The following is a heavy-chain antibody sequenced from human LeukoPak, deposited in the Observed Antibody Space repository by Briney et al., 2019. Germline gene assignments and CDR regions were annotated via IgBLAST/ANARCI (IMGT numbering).Heavy chain of an antibody. V-gene: IGHV1-18*01. CDR3: ARGDIVVVPAAMGGYYYYMDV. D-gene: IGHD2-2*01. Sequence: GASVKVSCKASGYTFTSYGISWVRQAPGQGLEWMGWISAYNGNTNYAQKLQGRVTMTTDTSTSTAYMELGSLRSDDTAVYYCARGDIVVVPAAMGGYYYYMDVWGKGTTVTVSS. J-gene: IGHJ6*03. CDR1: GYTFTSYG. CDR2: ISAYNGNT.